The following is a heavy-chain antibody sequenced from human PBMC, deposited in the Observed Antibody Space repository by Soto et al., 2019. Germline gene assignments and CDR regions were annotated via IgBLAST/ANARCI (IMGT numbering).Heavy chain of an antibody. D-gene: IGHD3-10*01. CDR3: ASMVRGVSTFDY. CDR1: GGSFSGYY. J-gene: IGHJ4*02. V-gene: IGHV4-34*01. Sequence: SETLSLTCAVYGGSFSGYYWSWIRQPPGKGLEWIGEINHSGSTNYNPSLKSRVTISVDTSKNQFSLKLSSVTAADTAVYYCASMVRGVSTFDYWGQGTLVTVSS. CDR2: INHSGST.